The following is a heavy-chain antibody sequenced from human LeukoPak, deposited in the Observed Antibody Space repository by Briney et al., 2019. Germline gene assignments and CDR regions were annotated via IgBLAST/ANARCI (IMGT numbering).Heavy chain of an antibody. CDR3: ARFDTGLDY. D-gene: IGHD5-18*01. CDR1: VFTFSSYG. Sequence: PGRSLRLSCAASVFTFSSYGMHWVRQAPGKGLEWVAVIWYDGSNKYYADSVKGRFTISRDNSKNTLYLQMNSLRAEDTAVYYCARFDTGLDYWGQRTLVTVSS. V-gene: IGHV3-33*01. J-gene: IGHJ4*02. CDR2: IWYDGSNK.